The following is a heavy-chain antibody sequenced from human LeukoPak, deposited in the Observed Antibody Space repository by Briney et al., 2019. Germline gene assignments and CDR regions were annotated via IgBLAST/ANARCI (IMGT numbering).Heavy chain of an antibody. Sequence: GGSLRLSCAASGFTFSSYAMTWVRQAPGKGLEWVSTISGSGGTTYYADSVKGRFTISRDNSKNTLYLQMNTLRAEDTAVYYCAKPVRTDAFDIWGQGTMVTVSS. V-gene: IGHV3-23*01. CDR2: ISGSGGTT. D-gene: IGHD1-14*01. CDR1: GFTFSSYA. CDR3: AKPVRTDAFDI. J-gene: IGHJ3*02.